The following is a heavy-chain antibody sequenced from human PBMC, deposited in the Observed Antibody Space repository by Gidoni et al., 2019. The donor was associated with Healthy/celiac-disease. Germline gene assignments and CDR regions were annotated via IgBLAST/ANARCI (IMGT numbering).Heavy chain of an antibody. J-gene: IGHJ4*02. CDR1: GFTFSSYA. Sequence: QVQLVESGGGVVQPGRSLRLPCAASGFTFSSYAMHWVRQAPGKGLEWVAVISYDGSNKYYADSVKGRFTISRDNSKNTLYLQRNSLRAEDTAVYYCARARGSRVHFDYWGQGTLVTVSS. D-gene: IGHD5-12*01. CDR2: ISYDGSNK. V-gene: IGHV3-30-3*01. CDR3: ARARGSRVHFDY.